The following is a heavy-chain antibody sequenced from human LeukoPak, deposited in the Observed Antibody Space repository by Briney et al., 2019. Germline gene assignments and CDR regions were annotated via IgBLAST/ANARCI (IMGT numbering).Heavy chain of an antibody. Sequence: PGGSLRLSCAASGFTFSSYAMSWVRQAPGKGLEWVSAISGSGGSTYYADSVKGRFTISRDNSKNTLYLQMNSLRAEDTAVYYCAKERRYCTNGVCYRNFDYWGQGTLVTVSS. V-gene: IGHV3-23*01. CDR3: AKERRYCTNGVCYRNFDY. CDR1: GFTFSSYA. CDR2: ISGSGGST. D-gene: IGHD2-8*01. J-gene: IGHJ4*02.